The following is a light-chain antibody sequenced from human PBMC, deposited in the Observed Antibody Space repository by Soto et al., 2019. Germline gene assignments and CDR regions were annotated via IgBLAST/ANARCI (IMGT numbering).Light chain of an antibody. Sequence: DIQMTQSPSSLSSSVGDIFTITCRSSQSISSYLNWYQQKPGKAPKLLIYAASSLQSGVPSRFSGSGSGTDFTLTISSLQPEDFATYYCQQSYSTLTWTFGQGTKVDIK. CDR1: QSISSY. CDR3: QQSYSTLTWT. V-gene: IGKV1-39*01. CDR2: AAS. J-gene: IGKJ1*01.